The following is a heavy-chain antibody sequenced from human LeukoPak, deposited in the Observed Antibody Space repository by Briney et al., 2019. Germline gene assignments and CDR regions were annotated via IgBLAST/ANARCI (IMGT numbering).Heavy chain of an antibody. CDR2: INPNSDNT. CDR1: GYTFTSYD. Sequence: ASVKVSCKVSGYTFTSYDIHWVRQAAGQGREWMGWINPNSDNTVYAQKFQGRVTITRNTSISTAYMELSSLRSEDTAVYYCAIEAVGFEYWGQGTLVTVSS. D-gene: IGHD6-19*01. J-gene: IGHJ4*02. CDR3: AIEAVGFEY. V-gene: IGHV1-8*03.